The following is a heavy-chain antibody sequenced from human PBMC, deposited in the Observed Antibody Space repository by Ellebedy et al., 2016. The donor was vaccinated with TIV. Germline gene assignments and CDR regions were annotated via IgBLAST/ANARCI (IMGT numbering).Heavy chain of an antibody. CDR2: ISGSGGST. CDR3: ARARYDILTGYYNAVDY. Sequence: GESLKISCAASGFTFSSYAMSWVRQAPGKGLEWVSAISGSGGSTYYADSVKGRFTISRDNSKNTLYLQMNSLRAEDTAVYYCARARYDILTGYYNAVDYWGQGTLVTVPS. D-gene: IGHD3-9*01. CDR1: GFTFSSYA. J-gene: IGHJ4*02. V-gene: IGHV3-23*01.